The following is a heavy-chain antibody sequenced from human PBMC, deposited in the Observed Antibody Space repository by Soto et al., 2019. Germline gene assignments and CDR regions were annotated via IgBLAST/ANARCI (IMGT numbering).Heavy chain of an antibody. D-gene: IGHD3-16*01. CDR2: ITWNSISR. Sequence: DVQLVESGGGLVQPGRSLRLSCVASGFTFDDYTMHWVRQPPGKGLEWVSGITWNSISRHYADSVKGRFTISRDNAKNSLYLQMSSLRAEDTALYYCAKDRGSDGYYYMDVWGKGTTVTVSS. CDR1: GFTFDDYT. V-gene: IGHV3-9*01. J-gene: IGHJ6*03. CDR3: AKDRGSDGYYYMDV.